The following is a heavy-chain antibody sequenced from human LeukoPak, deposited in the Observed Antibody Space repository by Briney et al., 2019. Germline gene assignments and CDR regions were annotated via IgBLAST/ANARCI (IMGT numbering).Heavy chain of an antibody. D-gene: IGHD3-22*01. Sequence: PGGSLRLSCAASGFTFSSYAMHWVRQAPGKGLEWVAVISYDGSNKYYADSVQGRFTISRDKSKNTLYLQMNSLRVEDTALYYCAKANYYDNSGYYYFDYWGQGTLVTVSS. V-gene: IGHV3-30*04. CDR2: ISYDGSNK. J-gene: IGHJ4*02. CDR1: GFTFSSYA. CDR3: AKANYYDNSGYYYFDY.